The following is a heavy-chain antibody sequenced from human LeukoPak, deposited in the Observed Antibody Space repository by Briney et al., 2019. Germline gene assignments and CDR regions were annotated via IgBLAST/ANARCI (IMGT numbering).Heavy chain of an antibody. CDR3: ARVMDSSSSSGDY. J-gene: IGHJ4*02. CDR2: IYYSGST. CDR1: GGSISSYY. D-gene: IGHD6-6*01. Sequence: SSETLSLTCTVSGGSISSYYWSWIRQPPGKGLGWIGYIYYSGSTSHNPSLKSRVTISVDTSKNQFSLKLSSVTAADTAVYYCARVMDSSSSSGDYWGQGTLVTVSS. V-gene: IGHV4-59*01.